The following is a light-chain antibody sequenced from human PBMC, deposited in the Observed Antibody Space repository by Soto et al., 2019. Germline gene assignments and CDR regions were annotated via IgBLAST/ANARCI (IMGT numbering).Light chain of an antibody. V-gene: IGKV3-11*01. CDR1: QSVSTY. Sequence: EIVLTQSPATLSLSPGERATLSCRASQSVSTYLAWYQQKPGQTPRLLIYDASSRATGIPARFSGARSGTAFTLTISRLETEDFAIYYCPTRNNWVSWTFGHGTKVAIK. CDR2: DAS. J-gene: IGKJ1*01. CDR3: PTRNNWVSWT.